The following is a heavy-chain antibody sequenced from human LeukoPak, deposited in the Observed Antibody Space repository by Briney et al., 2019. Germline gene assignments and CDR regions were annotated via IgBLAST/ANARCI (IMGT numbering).Heavy chain of an antibody. CDR2: TYYRSKWYN. J-gene: IGHJ6*03. Sequence: SQTLSLTCAISGDSVSSNSAAWNWIRQCPSRGLEWLGRTYYRSKWYNDYAVSVKSRITINPDTSKNQFSLQLNSVTPEDTAVYYCARAVAVAGAYYYYYYYMDVWGKGTTVTVSS. V-gene: IGHV6-1*01. CDR3: ARAVAVAGAYYYYYYYMDV. D-gene: IGHD6-19*01. CDR1: GDSVSSNSAA.